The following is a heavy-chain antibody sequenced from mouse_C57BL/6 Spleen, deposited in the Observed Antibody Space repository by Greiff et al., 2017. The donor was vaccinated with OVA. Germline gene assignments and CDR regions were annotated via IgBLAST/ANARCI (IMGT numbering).Heavy chain of an antibody. CDR3: AREGLRDWYFDV. V-gene: IGHV3-6*01. D-gene: IGHD1-1*01. Sequence: EVKLMESGPGLVKPSQSLSLTCSVTGYSITSGYYWNWIRQFPGNKLEWMGYISYDGSNNYNPPPQNRITITRDTSKNQFFLKLNSVTTEDTATYYCAREGLRDWYFDVWGTGTTVTVSS. J-gene: IGHJ1*03. CDR1: GYSITSGYY. CDR2: ISYDGSN.